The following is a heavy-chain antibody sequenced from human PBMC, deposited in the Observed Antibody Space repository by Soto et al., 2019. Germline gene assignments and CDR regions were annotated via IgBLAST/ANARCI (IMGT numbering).Heavy chain of an antibody. CDR3: ARVHVLRYFDWLTSRRYYFDY. D-gene: IGHD3-9*01. V-gene: IGHV4-30-2*01. Sequence: SETLSLTCAVSGGSISSGGYSWSWIRQPPGKGLEWIGYIYHSGSTYYNPSLKSRVTISVDRSKNQFSLKLSSVTAADTAVYYCARVHVLRYFDWLTSRRYYFDYWGQGTLVTVSS. J-gene: IGHJ4*02. CDR1: GGSISSGGYS. CDR2: IYHSGST.